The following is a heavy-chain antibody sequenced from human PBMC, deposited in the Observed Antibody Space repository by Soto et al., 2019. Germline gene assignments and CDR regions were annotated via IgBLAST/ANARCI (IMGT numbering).Heavy chain of an antibody. D-gene: IGHD6-6*01. CDR2: IYYSGST. Sequence: PSETLSLTCTVSGGSISSGGYYWSWIRQHPGKGLEWIGYIYYSGSTYYNPSLKSRVTISVDTSKNQFSLKLSSVTAADTAVYYCARDTIAARQLADYYYYGMDVWGQGTTVTVSS. V-gene: IGHV4-31*03. CDR1: GGSISSGGYY. J-gene: IGHJ6*02. CDR3: ARDTIAARQLADYYYYGMDV.